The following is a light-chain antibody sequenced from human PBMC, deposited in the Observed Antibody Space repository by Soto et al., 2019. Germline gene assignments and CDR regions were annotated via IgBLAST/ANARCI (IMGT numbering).Light chain of an antibody. J-gene: IGKJ1*01. CDR1: QSVSSSY. CDR3: QQYGSSLWT. V-gene: IGKV3-20*01. CDR2: GAS. Sequence: EIVLTQSPGTLSLSPGERATLSCRASQSVSSSYLAWYQQKPGQAPRLLIYGASSRATGIPDRFSGSGSGTDCTLTISRLEPEDCAVYYCQQYGSSLWTFGQGTKVEIK.